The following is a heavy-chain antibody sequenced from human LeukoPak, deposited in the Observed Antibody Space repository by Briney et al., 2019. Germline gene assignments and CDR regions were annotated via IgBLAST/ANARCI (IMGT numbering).Heavy chain of an antibody. CDR2: INPNSGGT. V-gene: IGHV1-2*02. D-gene: IGHD2-2*01. J-gene: IGHJ6*02. CDR3: AREGGYCSSTSCYGGVSV. CDR1: GYTFTGYY. Sequence: GASVKVSSKASGYTFTGYYMHWVRQAPGQGLEWMGWINPNSGGTNYAQKFQGRVTMTRDTSISTAYMELSRLRSDDTAVYDCAREGGYCSSTSCYGGVSVWGQGTTVTVSS.